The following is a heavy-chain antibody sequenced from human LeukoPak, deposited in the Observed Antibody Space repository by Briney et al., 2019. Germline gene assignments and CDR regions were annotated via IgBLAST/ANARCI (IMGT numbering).Heavy chain of an antibody. Sequence: VASVKVSCKASGGTFSSYAISWVRQAPGQGLEWMGGIIPIFGTANYAQKFQGRVTITADESTSTAYMELSSLRSEDTAVYYCARERKPYSGSYFPFDYWGQGTLVTVSS. CDR3: ARERKPYSGSYFPFDY. J-gene: IGHJ4*02. V-gene: IGHV1-69*13. D-gene: IGHD1-26*01. CDR2: IIPIFGTA. CDR1: GGTFSSYA.